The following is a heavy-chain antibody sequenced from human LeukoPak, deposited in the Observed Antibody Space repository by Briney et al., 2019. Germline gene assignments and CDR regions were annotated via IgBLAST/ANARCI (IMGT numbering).Heavy chain of an antibody. CDR1: GFTFNNYE. J-gene: IGHJ4*02. D-gene: IGHD6-13*01. V-gene: IGHV3-48*03. CDR3: ARELSAAAGCFDY. Sequence: GGSLRLSCAASGFTFNNYEMNWVRQAPGKGLEWVSYISSSGSTIYYADSVKGRFTISRDNAKNSLYLQMNSLRAEDTAVYYCARELSAAAGCFDYWGQGTLVTVSS. CDR2: ISSSGSTI.